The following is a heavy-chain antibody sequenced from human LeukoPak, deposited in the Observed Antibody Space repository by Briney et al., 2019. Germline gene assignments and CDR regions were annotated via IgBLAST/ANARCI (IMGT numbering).Heavy chain of an antibody. Sequence: HPGGSLRLSCAASGFTVSSNYMSWVRQAPGKGLEWVSVIYSGGSTYYADSVKGRFTISRDSSKNTLYLQMNSLRAEGTAVYYCARDRYYYDSSGGWFDPWGQGTLVTVSS. J-gene: IGHJ5*02. V-gene: IGHV3-53*01. CDR2: IYSGGST. CDR3: ARDRYYYDSSGGWFDP. D-gene: IGHD3-22*01. CDR1: GFTVSSNY.